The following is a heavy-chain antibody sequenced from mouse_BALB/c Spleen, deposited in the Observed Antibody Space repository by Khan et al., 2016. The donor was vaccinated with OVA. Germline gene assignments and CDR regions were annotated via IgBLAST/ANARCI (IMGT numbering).Heavy chain of an antibody. Sequence: QVQLQQSGAELVRPGSSMKISCKASGYAFSNYWMNWVRQGPGQGLEWIGQLYPGDGNTNYNGKFKDKATLTADKSSSTAYMQLGSQTYEDSEVCFCASSGYECFAYSGQGTLVTVSA. V-gene: IGHV1-80*01. D-gene: IGHD2-14*01. J-gene: IGHJ3*01. CDR3: ASSGYECFAY. CDR1: GYAFSNYW. CDR2: LYPGDGNT.